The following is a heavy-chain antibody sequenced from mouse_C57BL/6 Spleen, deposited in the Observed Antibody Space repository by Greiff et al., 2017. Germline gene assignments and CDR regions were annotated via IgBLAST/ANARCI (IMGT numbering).Heavy chain of an antibody. V-gene: IGHV1-42*01. CDR1: GYSFTGYY. Sequence: EVQRVESGPELVKPGASVKISCKASGYSFTGYYMNWVKQSPEKSLEWIGEINPSTGGTTYNQKFKAKATLTVDKSSSTAYMQLKSLTSEDSAVYYCARDDYWGQGTTLTVSS. CDR3: ARDDY. J-gene: IGHJ2*01. CDR2: INPSTGGT.